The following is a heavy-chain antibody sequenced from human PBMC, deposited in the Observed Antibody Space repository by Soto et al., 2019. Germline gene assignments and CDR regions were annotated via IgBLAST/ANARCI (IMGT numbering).Heavy chain of an antibody. Sequence: VQLLESGGGLVQPGGSLRLSCAASGFTFSSYAMSWVRQAPGKGLEWVSAISGSGGSTYYADSVKGRFTISRDNSKNTLYLQVNSLRAEDTAVYYCAKGHFDLGIQLTFDYWGQGTLVTVSS. V-gene: IGHV3-23*01. CDR1: GFTFSSYA. CDR2: ISGSGGST. J-gene: IGHJ4*02. D-gene: IGHD5-18*01. CDR3: AKGHFDLGIQLTFDY.